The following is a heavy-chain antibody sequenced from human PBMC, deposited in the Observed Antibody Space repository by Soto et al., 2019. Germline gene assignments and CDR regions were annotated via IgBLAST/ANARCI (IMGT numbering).Heavy chain of an antibody. D-gene: IGHD3-10*01. CDR1: GYTFTSYY. V-gene: IGHV1-46*01. CDR2: INPSGGST. J-gene: IGHJ4*02. Sequence: ASVKVSCKASGYTFTSYYMHWVRQAPGQGLEWMGIINPSGGSTSYAQKFQGRVTMTRDTSTSTVYMELSSLRSEDTAVYYCAREQGSGSYYNYPLDYWGQGTLVTVSS. CDR3: AREQGSGSYYNYPLDY.